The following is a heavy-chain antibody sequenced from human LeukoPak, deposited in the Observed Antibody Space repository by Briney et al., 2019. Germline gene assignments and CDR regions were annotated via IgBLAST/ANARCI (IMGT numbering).Heavy chain of an antibody. CDR3: ARDNTKGSGYYYYYMDV. D-gene: IGHD3-10*01. CDR1: GFTFGSYS. CDR2: ISSSSTTI. V-gene: IGHV3-48*01. Sequence: PGGSLRLSCAASGFTFGSYSMNWVRQAPGKGLEWVSYISSSSTTIYYADSVKGRFTISRDNAKNSLYLQMNSLRAEDTAVYYCARDNTKGSGYYYYYMDVWGKGTTVTVSS. J-gene: IGHJ6*03.